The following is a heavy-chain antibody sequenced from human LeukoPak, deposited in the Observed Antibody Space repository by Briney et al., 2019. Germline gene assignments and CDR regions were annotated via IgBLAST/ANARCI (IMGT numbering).Heavy chain of an antibody. D-gene: IGHD6-25*01. CDR1: GFTFSSFS. Sequence: GGSLRLSCAASGFTFSSFSMTWVRQAPGKGLEWVSSIIVSGTTYYADSVKGRFTISRDSFRGTLFLQMDSLRVEDTAVYFCAKGSVGNADFASWGQGALVAVSS. CDR3: AKGSVGNADFAS. J-gene: IGHJ4*02. CDR2: IIVSGTT. V-gene: IGHV3-23*01.